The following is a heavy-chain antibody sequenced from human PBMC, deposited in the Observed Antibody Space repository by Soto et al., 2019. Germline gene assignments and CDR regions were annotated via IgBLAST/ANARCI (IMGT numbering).Heavy chain of an antibody. J-gene: IGHJ4*02. D-gene: IGHD5-12*01. CDR3: AHVYGGYDNFDY. V-gene: IGHV2-5*02. CDR1: GFSLSTSGVG. CDR2: IYWDDDK. Sequence: QITLKESGPTLVKPTQTLTLTCTFSGFSLSTSGVGVGWIRQPPGKALEWLALIYWDDDKRYSPSLKSRLTIPKDTSKHQVVLTMTNMDPVDTATYFCAHVYGGYDNFDYWGQGNLVTVSS.